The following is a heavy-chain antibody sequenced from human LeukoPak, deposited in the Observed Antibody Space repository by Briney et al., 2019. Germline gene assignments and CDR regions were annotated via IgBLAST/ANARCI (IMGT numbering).Heavy chain of an antibody. CDR1: GFTFA. J-gene: IGHJ4*02. V-gene: IGHV3-23*01. CDR3: AKRDF. CDR2: ISGSGGTT. Sequence: GGSLRLSCAASGFTFAMNWVRQAPGKGLECVSSISGSGGTTYYAGSVKGRFTISRDNSKNTLFLQMNSLRADDTAIYYCAKRDFWGQGTLVTVSS.